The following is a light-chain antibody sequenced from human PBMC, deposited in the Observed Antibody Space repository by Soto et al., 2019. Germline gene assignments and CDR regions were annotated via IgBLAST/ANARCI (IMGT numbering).Light chain of an antibody. CDR3: QQRSNWPPGWT. J-gene: IGKJ1*01. Sequence: EIVLTKSPATLSLSPGERATLSCRASQSVSSYLAWYQQKPGQAPRLLIYDASNRATGIPARFSGSGSGTDFPLTISSLVPEDFAVDYCQQRSNWPPGWTFGQGTKVEIK. V-gene: IGKV3-11*01. CDR1: QSVSSY. CDR2: DAS.